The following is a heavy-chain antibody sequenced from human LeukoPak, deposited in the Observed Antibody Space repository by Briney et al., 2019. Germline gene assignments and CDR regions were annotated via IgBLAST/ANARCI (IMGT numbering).Heavy chain of an antibody. J-gene: IGHJ4*02. CDR1: GFSFDDFG. V-gene: IGHV3-49*04. Sequence: GGSLRLSCTTSGFSFDDFGVTWVRQPPGKGLEWGGFIRSKPYGGTTEYAASVKGRFTISRDESKSVAYLQMNSLKTEDTAVYYCSRALSTVVRGVISGLIDYWGQGILVTVSS. CDR2: IRSKPYGGTT. D-gene: IGHD3-10*01. CDR3: SRALSTVVRGVISGLIDY.